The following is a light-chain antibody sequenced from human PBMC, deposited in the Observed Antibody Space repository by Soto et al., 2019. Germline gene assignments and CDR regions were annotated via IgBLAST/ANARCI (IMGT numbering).Light chain of an antibody. CDR1: TGAVTSGHY. V-gene: IGLV7-46*01. Sequence: QTVVTQEPSLTVSPGGTVPLTCDSSTGAVTSGHYPYWIQQKPGQAPRTLIYDTSNKQSWTPARFSGFLLGGKAALTLSDAQPEDEADYDCLLAYGGGRPYVFGTGTKLTVL. J-gene: IGLJ1*01. CDR2: DTS. CDR3: LLAYGGGRPYV.